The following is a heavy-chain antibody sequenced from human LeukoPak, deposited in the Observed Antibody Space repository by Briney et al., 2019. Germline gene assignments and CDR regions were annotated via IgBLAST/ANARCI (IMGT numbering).Heavy chain of an antibody. J-gene: IGHJ6*02. Sequence: SVKVSCKASGYTFTSYGISWVRQAPGQGLEWVGWISAYNGNTNYAQKLQGRVTMTTDTSTSTAYMELRSLRSDDTAVYYCARDGDIVVVVAAAPYIYYYGMDVWGQGTTVTVSS. D-gene: IGHD2-15*01. CDR3: ARDGDIVVVVAAAPYIYYYGMDV. CDR2: ISAYNGNT. CDR1: GYTFTSYG. V-gene: IGHV1-18*01.